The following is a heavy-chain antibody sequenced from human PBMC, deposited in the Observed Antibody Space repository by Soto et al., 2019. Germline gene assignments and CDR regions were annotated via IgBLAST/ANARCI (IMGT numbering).Heavy chain of an antibody. CDR1: GYTFTSYG. Sequence: ASVKVSCKASGYTFTSYGISWVRQAPGQGLEWMGWISAYNGNTNYAQKLQGWVTMTRDTSISTAHMELSRLRSDDTAVYYCAREDTPYSSSEADAFDIWGQGTMVTVSS. J-gene: IGHJ3*02. CDR3: AREDTPYSSSEADAFDI. CDR2: ISAYNGNT. D-gene: IGHD6-13*01. V-gene: IGHV1-18*04.